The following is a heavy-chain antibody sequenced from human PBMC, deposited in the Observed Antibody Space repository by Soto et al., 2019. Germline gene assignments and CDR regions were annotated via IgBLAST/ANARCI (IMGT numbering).Heavy chain of an antibody. CDR1: GFTFSNYA. V-gene: IGHV3-23*01. J-gene: IGHJ5*02. D-gene: IGHD3-10*02. CDR2: ITASGGAT. CDR3: ARDGVGGTTTFNGFDP. Sequence: EVQLLESGGGLAQPGASLRLSCTASGFTFSNYAMSWVLQAPGKGLQCVSSITASGGATYYADSVQGRCTISRDNPKNTLYLQMDSLTADDTAVYYCARDGVGGTTTFNGFDPWGQGTLVTVSS.